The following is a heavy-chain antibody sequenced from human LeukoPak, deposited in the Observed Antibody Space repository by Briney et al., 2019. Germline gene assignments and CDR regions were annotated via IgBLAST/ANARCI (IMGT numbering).Heavy chain of an antibody. Sequence: PGGSLRLSCAASGFTFSNYGMHWVRQAPGKALEWVASIRYDGFNKYYADSLKGRFTISRDNSKNTLYLQMNSLRAEDTAVYYCAKKTIVGATVDAFDIWGQGTMVIVSS. CDR1: GFTFSNYG. CDR3: AKKTIVGATVDAFDI. CDR2: IRYDGFNK. V-gene: IGHV3-30*02. J-gene: IGHJ3*02. D-gene: IGHD1-26*01.